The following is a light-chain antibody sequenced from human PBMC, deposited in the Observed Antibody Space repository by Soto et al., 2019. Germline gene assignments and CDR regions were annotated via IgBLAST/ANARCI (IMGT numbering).Light chain of an antibody. CDR2: KAS. CDR1: QTISSW. Sequence: DIQMTQSPSTLSGSVGDRVTITYRASQTISSWLAWYQQKPGKAPKLLIYKASTLKSGVPSRFSGSGSGTEFTPTISSLQPDDFATYYCQHYNSYSEAFGQGTKVDI. J-gene: IGKJ1*01. CDR3: QHYNSYSEA. V-gene: IGKV1-5*03.